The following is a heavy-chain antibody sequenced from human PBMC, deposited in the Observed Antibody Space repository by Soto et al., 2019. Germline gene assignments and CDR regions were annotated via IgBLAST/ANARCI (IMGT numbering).Heavy chain of an antibody. Sequence: PGGSLRLSCSASGFTFSSYAMSWVRQAPGRGLEWVSAISGSGGSTYYADSVKGRFTISRDNSKNTLYLQMNSLRAEDTAVYYCAKSPSPIQLWSTYYFDCWGQGTLVTVSS. CDR1: GFTFSSYA. J-gene: IGHJ4*02. D-gene: IGHD5-18*01. CDR2: ISGSGGST. CDR3: AKSPSPIQLWSTYYFDC. V-gene: IGHV3-23*01.